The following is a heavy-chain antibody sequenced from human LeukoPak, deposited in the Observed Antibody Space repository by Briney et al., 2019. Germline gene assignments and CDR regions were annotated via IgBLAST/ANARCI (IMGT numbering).Heavy chain of an antibody. CDR1: GITVSNYY. J-gene: IGHJ6*02. CDR2: IYSGGNT. D-gene: IGHD4-17*01. CDR3: ARIYGDYGSSYYYYGMDV. V-gene: IGHV3-53*01. Sequence: GGSLRLSCAASGITVSNYYMSWVRQAPGKGLQWVSVIYSGGNTYYADSVKGRFTISRDYSKNTLYLQMNSLRAEDTAVYYCARIYGDYGSSYYYYGMDVWGQGTTVTVSS.